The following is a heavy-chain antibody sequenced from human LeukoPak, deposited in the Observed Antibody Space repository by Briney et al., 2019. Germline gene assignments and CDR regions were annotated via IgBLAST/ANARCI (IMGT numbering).Heavy chain of an antibody. Sequence: ASVKVSCKASGYTFTSYGIGWVRQAPGQGLEWMGWISAYNGNTNYAQKLQGRVTMTTDTSTSTAYMELRSLRSDDTAVYYCARDPPNYYDSSGYDDYWGQGTLVTVSS. J-gene: IGHJ4*02. D-gene: IGHD3-22*01. V-gene: IGHV1-18*01. CDR2: ISAYNGNT. CDR3: ARDPPNYYDSSGYDDY. CDR1: GYTFTSYG.